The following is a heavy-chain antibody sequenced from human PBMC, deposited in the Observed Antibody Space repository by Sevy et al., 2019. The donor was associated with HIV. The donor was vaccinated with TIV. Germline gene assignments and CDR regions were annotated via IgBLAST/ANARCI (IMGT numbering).Heavy chain of an antibody. CDR3: ARGARGTLPAYYYYGMDV. CDR1: LYSFSNYW. D-gene: IGHD1-1*01. J-gene: IGHJ6*02. V-gene: IGHV5-51*01. CDR2: IYPSDSDT. Sequence: GESLKISCKGSLYSFSNYWIGWVRQMPGKGLEWMGIIYPSDSDTTYSPSFQGQVTVSADKSINTAYLQWSSLKASDTAMYYCARGARGTLPAYYYYGMDVWGQGTKVTVSS.